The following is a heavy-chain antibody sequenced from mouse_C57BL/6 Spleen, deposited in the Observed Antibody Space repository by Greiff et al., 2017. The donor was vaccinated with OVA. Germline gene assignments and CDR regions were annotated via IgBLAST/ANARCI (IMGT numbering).Heavy chain of an antibody. CDR1: GYAFSSSW. CDR2: IYPGDGDT. D-gene: IGHD2-12*01. Sequence: VQLVESGPELVKPGASVKISCKASGYAFSSSWMNWVKQRPGKGLEWIGRIYPGDGDTNYNGKFKGKATLTADKSSSTAYMQLSSLTSEDSAVYFCARADYSPFAYWGQGTLVTVSA. V-gene: IGHV1-82*01. CDR3: ARADYSPFAY. J-gene: IGHJ3*01.